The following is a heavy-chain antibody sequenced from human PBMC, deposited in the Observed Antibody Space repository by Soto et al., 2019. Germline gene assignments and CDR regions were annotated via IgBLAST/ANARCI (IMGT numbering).Heavy chain of an antibody. V-gene: IGHV4-34*01. J-gene: IGHJ6*02. Sequence: SETLSLTCAVYGGSFSGYYWSWIRQPPGKGLEWIGEINHSGSTNYNPSLKSRVTISVDTSKNQFSLKLSSVTAAGTAVYYCARVGGYCSGGSCYWPLYYYYGMDVWGQGATVTVSS. D-gene: IGHD2-15*01. CDR2: INHSGST. CDR1: GGSFSGYY. CDR3: ARVGGYCSGGSCYWPLYYYYGMDV.